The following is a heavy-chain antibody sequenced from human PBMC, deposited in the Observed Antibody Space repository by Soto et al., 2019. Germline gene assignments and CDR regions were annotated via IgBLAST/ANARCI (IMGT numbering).Heavy chain of an antibody. D-gene: IGHD3-9*01. V-gene: IGHV3-23*01. CDR3: ANELRYFDWFAGYFDY. J-gene: IGHJ4*02. CDR2: ISGSGGST. Sequence: GGSLRLSCAASGFTFSSYAMSWVRQAPGKGLEWVSAISGSGGSTYYADSVKGRFTISRDNSKNTLYLQMNSLRAEDTAVYYCANELRYFDWFAGYFDYWGQGTLVTVSS. CDR1: GFTFSSYA.